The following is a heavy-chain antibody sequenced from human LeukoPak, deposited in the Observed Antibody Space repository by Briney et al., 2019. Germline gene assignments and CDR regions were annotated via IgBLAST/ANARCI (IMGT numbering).Heavy chain of an antibody. J-gene: IGHJ4*02. CDR1: GGSISSSTYY. D-gene: IGHD6-6*01. CDR2: INYSGNT. V-gene: IGHV4-39*01. CDR3: ASPSISSSTYDY. Sequence: SETLSLTCTVSGGSISSSTYYWGWIRQPPGKGLEWIGSINYSGNTYYNPSLKSRVTISVDTSKNKFYLRLSSVTAADTAVYYCASPSISSSTYDYWGQGTLVTVSS.